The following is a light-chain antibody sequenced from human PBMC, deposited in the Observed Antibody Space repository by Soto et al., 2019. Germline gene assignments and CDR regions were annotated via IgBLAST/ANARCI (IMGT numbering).Light chain of an antibody. Sequence: SALTQPASVSGSPGQSIIISCTGTSSDVGAYIYVSWYQQHPGKAPKLMIYEVSNRPSGVSNRFSASKSGNMASLTISGLQAEDEADYYCSSHSSSSTPYVFGSGTKVTVL. CDR2: EVS. V-gene: IGLV2-14*01. CDR1: SSDVGAYIY. J-gene: IGLJ1*01. CDR3: SSHSSSSTPYV.